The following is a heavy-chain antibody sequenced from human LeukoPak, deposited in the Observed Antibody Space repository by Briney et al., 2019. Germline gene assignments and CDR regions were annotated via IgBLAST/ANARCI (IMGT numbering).Heavy chain of an antibody. V-gene: IGHV1-69*05. CDR1: GGTFSSYA. D-gene: IGHD3-10*01. Sequence: ASVKVSCKASGGTFSSYAISWVRQAPGQGLEWMGGIIPIFGTANYAQKFQGRVTITTDEPTSTAYMELSSLRSEDTAVYYCASKADVLLESLGAFDIWGQGTMVTVSS. CDR3: ASKADVLLESLGAFDI. J-gene: IGHJ3*02. CDR2: IIPIFGTA.